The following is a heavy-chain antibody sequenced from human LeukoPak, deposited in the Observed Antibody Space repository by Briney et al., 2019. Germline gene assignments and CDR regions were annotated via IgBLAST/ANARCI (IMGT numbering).Heavy chain of an antibody. CDR1: GFIFSNYA. J-gene: IGHJ4*02. CDR3: ARDSTYWYDSGSSGPHYFDY. Sequence: GRSPRLSCAASGFIFSNYAMHWVHQAPGKGLEGVALISSDGSKTYHADSVKGRFSISRDNSKNTLYLQLNSLRAEDTSVYYCARDSTYWYDSGSSGPHYFDYWGQGTLVTVSS. V-gene: IGHV3-30*01. D-gene: IGHD3-10*01. CDR2: ISSDGSKT.